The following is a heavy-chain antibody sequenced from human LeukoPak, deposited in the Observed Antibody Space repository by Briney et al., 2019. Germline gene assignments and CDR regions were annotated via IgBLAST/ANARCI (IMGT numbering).Heavy chain of an antibody. CDR2: ISSNGGST. V-gene: IGHV3-64*01. CDR1: GFTFSSYA. Sequence: GGSLRLSCAASGFTFSSYAMHWVRQAPGKGLEYVSAISSNGGSTYYVNSVKGRFTISRDNSKNTLYLQMGSLRAEDMAVYYCARDSSRIFDYWGQGTLVTVSS. CDR3: ARDSSRIFDY. D-gene: IGHD6-13*01. J-gene: IGHJ4*02.